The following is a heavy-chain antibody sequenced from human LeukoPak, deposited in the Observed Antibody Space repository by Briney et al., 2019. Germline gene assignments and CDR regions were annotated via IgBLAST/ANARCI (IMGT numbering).Heavy chain of an antibody. D-gene: IGHD1-26*01. CDR2: ISYSGSS. V-gene: IGHV4-39*01. J-gene: IGHJ4*02. CDR3: ARFKGGTGFDY. Sequence: SETLSLTCSVSGDSISSTNYYWGWIRQSPGKGLQWIGSISYSGSSYYNPSLMSRVTISIDTSMNQFSLDLTSVTAADTGLFYCARFKGGTGFDYWGQGILVIVSS. CDR1: GDSISSTNYY.